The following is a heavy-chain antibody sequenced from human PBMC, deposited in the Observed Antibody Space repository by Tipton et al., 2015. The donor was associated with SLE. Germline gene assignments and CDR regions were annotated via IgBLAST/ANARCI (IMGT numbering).Heavy chain of an antibody. V-gene: IGHV3-33*06. CDR2: IWYDGSNK. CDR3: AKELTVTTPFDY. CDR1: GFTFSTYG. J-gene: IGHJ4*02. Sequence: SLRLSCAASGFTFSTYGMHWVRQAPGKGLEWVAVIWYDGSNKYYADSVKGRFTISRDNSKNTLYLQMNSLRAEDTAVYYCAKELTVTTPFDYWGQGTLVTVSS. D-gene: IGHD4-17*01.